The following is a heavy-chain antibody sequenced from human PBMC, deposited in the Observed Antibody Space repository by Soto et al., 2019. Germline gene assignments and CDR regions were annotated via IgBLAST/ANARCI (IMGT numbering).Heavy chain of an antibody. Sequence: EVQLVESGGGLAKPGGSLRLSCAASGFTFSNYNMNWVRQAPGKGLEWVSSISTSSRYIYYADSVRGRVTISRDNAKNSLYLQMNSLRAEDTAVYYCARENCTNGVCLNWFDPWGQGTLVTVSS. CDR2: ISTSSRYI. D-gene: IGHD2-8*01. CDR3: ARENCTNGVCLNWFDP. J-gene: IGHJ5*02. V-gene: IGHV3-21*01. CDR1: GFTFSNYN.